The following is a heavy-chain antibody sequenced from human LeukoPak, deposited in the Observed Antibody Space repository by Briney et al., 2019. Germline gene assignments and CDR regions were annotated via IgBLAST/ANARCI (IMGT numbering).Heavy chain of an antibody. CDR3: ARSGEYYDFWSGYYFDY. Sequence: TTSETLSLTCTVSGVSISSYYWSWIRQPPGKGLEWIGYIYYSGSTNYNPSLKSRVTISVDTSKNQFSLKLSSVTAADTAVYYCARSGEYYDFWSGYYFDYWGQGTLVTVSS. V-gene: IGHV4-59*01. CDR1: GVSISSYY. J-gene: IGHJ4*02. D-gene: IGHD3-3*01. CDR2: IYYSGST.